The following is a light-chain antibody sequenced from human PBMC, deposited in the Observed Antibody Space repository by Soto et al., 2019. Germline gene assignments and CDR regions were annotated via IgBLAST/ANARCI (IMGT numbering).Light chain of an antibody. CDR2: DVS. J-gene: IGLJ1*01. Sequence: QSVLTQPASVSGSPGQSITISCTGTSSDVGGYNYVSWYQHHPGKAPKLMIYDVSNRPSGVSIRFSGSKSGNTASLTISGLQPEDEADYHCSSYTTSNTRQIVFGTGTKVTVL. CDR3: SSYTTSNTRQIV. V-gene: IGLV2-14*03. CDR1: SSDVGGYNY.